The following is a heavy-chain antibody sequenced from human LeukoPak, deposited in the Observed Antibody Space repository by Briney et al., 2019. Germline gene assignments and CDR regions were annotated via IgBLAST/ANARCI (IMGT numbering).Heavy chain of an antibody. CDR3: ARGSLPVGIAAAGTDIFDY. CDR2: IWYDGSNK. V-gene: IGHV3-33*01. CDR1: GLTFSSYG. D-gene: IGHD6-13*01. Sequence: PGRSLRLSCAASGLTFSSYGMHWVRQAPGKGLEWVAVIWYDGSNKYYADSVKGRFTISRDNSKNTLYLQMNSLRAEDTAVYYCARGSLPVGIAAAGTDIFDYWGQGTLVTVSS. J-gene: IGHJ4*02.